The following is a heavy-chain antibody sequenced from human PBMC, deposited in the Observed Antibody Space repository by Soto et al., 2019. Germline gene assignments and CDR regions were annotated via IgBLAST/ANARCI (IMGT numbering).Heavy chain of an antibody. J-gene: IGHJ4*02. CDR2: SSGSGGST. CDR3: TKVTCKSGGSCYSTSDF. V-gene: IGHV3-23*01. D-gene: IGHD2-15*01. Sequence: EVQLLESGGGLVQPGGSLRLSCAASGFTFSSYAMSWVRQAPGKGLEGVSGSSGSGGSTYYADSVKGRFTFSRDNSESSLFLQMNSLRAEDTAISYCTKVTCKSGGSCYSTSDFWGQGTLVTVSS. CDR1: GFTFSSYA.